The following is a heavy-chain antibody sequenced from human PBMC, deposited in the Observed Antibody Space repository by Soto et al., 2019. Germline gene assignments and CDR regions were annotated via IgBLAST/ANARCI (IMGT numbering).Heavy chain of an antibody. CDR3: ARHVLQLERIDYYYGMDV. J-gene: IGHJ6*02. Sequence: ASVKVSCKASGYTFTSYGISWVRQAPGQGPEWMGWISAYNGNTNYAQKLRGRVTMTTDTSTSTAYMELRSLRSDDTAVYYCARHVLQLERIDYYYGMDVWGQGTTVTVSS. V-gene: IGHV1-18*01. D-gene: IGHD1-1*01. CDR1: GYTFTSYG. CDR2: ISAYNGNT.